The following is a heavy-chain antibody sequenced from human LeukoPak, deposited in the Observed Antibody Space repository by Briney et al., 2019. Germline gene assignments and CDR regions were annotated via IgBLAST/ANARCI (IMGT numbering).Heavy chain of an antibody. Sequence: GGSLRLSCAASGFTFSSFAMSWVRQAPGKGLEWVSSIRGSGSRSYYADSVKGRFTISRDNSKNTLYLQMNSLRAEDTAVYYCAKDITQSGTYGGPHNYWGQGTLVSGSS. V-gene: IGHV3-23*01. CDR1: GFTFSSFA. D-gene: IGHD1-26*01. CDR3: AKDITQSGTYGGPHNY. CDR2: IRGSGSRS. J-gene: IGHJ4*02.